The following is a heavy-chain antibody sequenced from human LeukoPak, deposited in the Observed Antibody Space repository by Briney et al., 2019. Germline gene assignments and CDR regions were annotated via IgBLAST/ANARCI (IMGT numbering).Heavy chain of an antibody. V-gene: IGHV3-30*02. Sequence: AGGSLRLSCAASGFTFSSYGMHWVRQAPGKGLEWVAFIRYDGSNKYYADSVKGRFTISRDNSKNTLYLQMNSLRAEDTAVYYCAKDEQGSGYYYSEDDDYWGQGTLVTVSS. CDR1: GFTFSSYG. D-gene: IGHD3-22*01. CDR3: AKDEQGSGYYYSEDDDY. CDR2: IRYDGSNK. J-gene: IGHJ4*02.